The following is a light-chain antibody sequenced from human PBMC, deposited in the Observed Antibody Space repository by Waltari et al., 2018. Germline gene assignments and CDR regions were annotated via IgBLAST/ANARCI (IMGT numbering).Light chain of an antibody. Sequence: QTALTQPASVSGSPGQSLTISCTGTSSDVGDFNYVSWYHQHQVKAPKLIIYDVRYRPSGVSNRFSGSKSGNTASLSISGLQAEDEADYYCTSYTRGSTIFGGGTRLTVL. J-gene: IGLJ2*01. V-gene: IGLV2-14*03. CDR3: TSYTRGSTI. CDR1: SSDVGDFNY. CDR2: DVR.